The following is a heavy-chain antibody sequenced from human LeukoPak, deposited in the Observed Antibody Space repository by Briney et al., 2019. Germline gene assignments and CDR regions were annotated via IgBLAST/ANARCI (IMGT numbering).Heavy chain of an antibody. J-gene: IGHJ3*02. CDR2: IISDGSST. V-gene: IGHV3-74*01. Sequence: GGSLRLSCAASGFTFSTYWMHWVRQAPGKGLVWVSRIISDGSSTNYADSVKGRFTISIDNAKNTLYLQMTSLRAEDTAVYYCARVTPNAFDIWGQGTMVTVSS. CDR3: ARVTPNAFDI. D-gene: IGHD4-23*01. CDR1: GFTFSTYW.